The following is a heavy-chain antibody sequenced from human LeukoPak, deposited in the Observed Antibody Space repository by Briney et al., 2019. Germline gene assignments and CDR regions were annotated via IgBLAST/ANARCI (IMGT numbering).Heavy chain of an antibody. D-gene: IGHD6-13*01. CDR3: ARGQQLASN. CDR2: INPNSGGT. Sequence: ASVKVSCTASGYTFTGYYIYWVRQAPGQGLEWMGWINPNSGGTNYAQKFQGRVTMTREMSISTAYMELSRLRSDDTAVYYCARGQQLASNWGQGSGDTVSS. V-gene: IGHV1-2*02. CDR1: GYTFTGYY. J-gene: IGHJ4*02.